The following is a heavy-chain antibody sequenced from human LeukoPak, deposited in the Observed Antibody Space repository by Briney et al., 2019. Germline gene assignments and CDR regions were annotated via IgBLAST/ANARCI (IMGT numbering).Heavy chain of an antibody. CDR2: ISSSSSTI. Sequence: GGSLRLSCAASGFTFGSYSMNWVRQAPGKGLEWVSYISSSSSTIYYADSVKGRFTISRDNAKNSLYLQMNSLRAEDTAVYYCARAHYYDSSGYSHWGQGTLVTVSS. CDR1: GFTFGSYS. D-gene: IGHD3-22*01. V-gene: IGHV3-48*01. CDR3: ARAHYYDSSGYSH. J-gene: IGHJ4*02.